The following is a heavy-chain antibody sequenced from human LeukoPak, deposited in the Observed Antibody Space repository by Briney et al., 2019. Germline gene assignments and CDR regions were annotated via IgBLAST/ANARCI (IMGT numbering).Heavy chain of an antibody. D-gene: IGHD3-9*01. V-gene: IGHV4-39*01. J-gene: IGHJ4*02. CDR3: ARLDILTGYYTH. Sequence: SETLSLTCTVSGGSISSSSYYWGWIRQPPGKGLEWIESIYYSGSTYYNPSLKSRVTISVDTSKNQFSLKLSSVTAADTAVYYCARLDILTGYYTHWGQGTLVTVSS. CDR1: GGSISSSSYY. CDR2: IYYSGST.